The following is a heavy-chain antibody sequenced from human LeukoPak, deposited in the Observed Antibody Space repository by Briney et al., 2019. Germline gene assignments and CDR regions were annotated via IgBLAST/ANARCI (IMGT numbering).Heavy chain of an antibody. CDR2: ISAYNGNT. V-gene: IGHV1-18*01. D-gene: IGHD3-22*01. CDR1: GYTFTSYG. CDR3: ARHGTSYYYDSSGYYPVDY. J-gene: IGHJ4*02. Sequence: GASVKLSCKASGYTFTSYGISWVRQAPGQGLEWMGWISAYNGNTNYAEKLQGRVTMTTDTSTSTAYMELRSLRADDTAVYYCARHGTSYYYDSSGYYPVDYWGQGTLVTVSS.